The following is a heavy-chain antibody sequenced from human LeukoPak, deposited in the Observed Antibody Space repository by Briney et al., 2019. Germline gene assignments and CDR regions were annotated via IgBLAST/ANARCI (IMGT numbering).Heavy chain of an antibody. V-gene: IGHV1-2*02. CDR1: GYTFTGYY. D-gene: IGHD3-10*02. CDR2: INPNSGGT. J-gene: IGHJ4*02. CDR3: ASYDPMFGELPFDY. Sequence: GASVKVSCKASGYTFTGYYTHWVRQAPGQGLEWMGWINPNSGGTNYAQKFQGRVTMTRDTSISTAYMELSRLRSDDTAVYYCASYDPMFGELPFDYWGQGTLVTVSS.